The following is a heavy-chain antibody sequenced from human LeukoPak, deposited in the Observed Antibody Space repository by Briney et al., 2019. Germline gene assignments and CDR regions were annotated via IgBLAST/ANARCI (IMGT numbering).Heavy chain of an antibody. V-gene: IGHV5-51*01. CDR1: GYSFTTYW. CDR2: IYPGDSDT. CDR3: VRHSDYFYYYGMDV. J-gene: IGHJ6*02. Sequence: GGSLRLSCKGSGYSFTTYWIGWVRQMPGKGLEWMGIIYPGDSDTRYSPSFQGQVTISADKSISTAYLQWSSLKASDTAMYYCVRHSDYFYYYGMDVWGQGTTVTVSS.